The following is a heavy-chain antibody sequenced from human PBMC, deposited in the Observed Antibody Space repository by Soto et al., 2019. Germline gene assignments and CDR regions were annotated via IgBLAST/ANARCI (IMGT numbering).Heavy chain of an antibody. CDR3: ASGSGYYWNWFDP. CDR1: GYTFTSYA. Sequence: QVQLVQSGAEVKKPGASVKVSCKASGYTFTSYAMHWVRQAPGQSLEWMGWINAGNGNTKYSQKFQGRVTITRDTSASTADMELSSLRSEDTAVYYCASGSGYYWNWFDPWGQGTLVPVSS. D-gene: IGHD3-3*01. V-gene: IGHV1-3*01. J-gene: IGHJ5*02. CDR2: INAGNGNT.